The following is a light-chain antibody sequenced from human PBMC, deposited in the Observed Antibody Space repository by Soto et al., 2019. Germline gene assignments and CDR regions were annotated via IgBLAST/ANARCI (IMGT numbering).Light chain of an antibody. CDR1: QSVSSY. J-gene: IGKJ4*01. CDR3: QQRDNWPLT. Sequence: EIVLTQSPANLSLSPGERATLSCRASQSVSSYLVWYQQKPGQAPRLLIYDASNRATGIPARFSGSGSGTDFTLTISSLEPEDCAVYYCQQRDNWPLTFGGGTRVEIK. CDR2: DAS. V-gene: IGKV3-11*01.